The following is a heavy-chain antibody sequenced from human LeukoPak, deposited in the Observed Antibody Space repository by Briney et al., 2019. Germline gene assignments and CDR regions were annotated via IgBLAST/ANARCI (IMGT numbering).Heavy chain of an antibody. V-gene: IGHV3-30*02. CDR3: AKDGSKYQLPYYYYYYMDV. CDR2: IRYDGSNK. D-gene: IGHD2-2*01. CDR1: GFTFSSYA. Sequence: GRSLRLSCAASGFTFSSYAMHWVRQAPGKGLEWVAFIRYDGSNKYYADSVKGRFTISRDNSKNTLYLQMNSLRAEDTAVYYCAKDGSKYQLPYYYYYYMDVWGKGTTVTVSS. J-gene: IGHJ6*03.